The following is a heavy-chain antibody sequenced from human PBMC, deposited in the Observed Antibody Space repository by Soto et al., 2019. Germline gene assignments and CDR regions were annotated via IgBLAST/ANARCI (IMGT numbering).Heavy chain of an antibody. CDR2: MNPNSGNT. Sequence: ASVKVSCTASGYTFTSYDINWVRQATGQGLEWMGWMNPNSGNTGYAQKFQGRVTMTRNTSISTAYMELSSLRSEDTAVYYCARAIKRREWSRLAYYYYMDVWGKGTTVTVSS. CDR3: ARAIKRREWSRLAYYYYMDV. J-gene: IGHJ6*03. CDR1: GYTFTSYD. D-gene: IGHD3-3*01. V-gene: IGHV1-8*01.